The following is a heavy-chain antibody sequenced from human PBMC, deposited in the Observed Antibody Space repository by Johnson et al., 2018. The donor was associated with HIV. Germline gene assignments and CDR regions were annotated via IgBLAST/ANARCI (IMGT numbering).Heavy chain of an antibody. J-gene: IGHJ3*02. CDR3: ARVIRAYDSSGYAGDAFDI. CDR1: GFTFSSYA. Sequence: QVQLVESGGGVVQPGRSLRLSCAASGFTFSSYAMHWVRQAPGKGLEWVAVISYDGSNKYYADSVKGRFTISRDNSKNTLYLQMNSLRAEDTALYYCARVIRAYDSSGYAGDAFDIWGQGTMVTVSS. V-gene: IGHV3-30-3*01. D-gene: IGHD3-22*01. CDR2: ISYDGSNK.